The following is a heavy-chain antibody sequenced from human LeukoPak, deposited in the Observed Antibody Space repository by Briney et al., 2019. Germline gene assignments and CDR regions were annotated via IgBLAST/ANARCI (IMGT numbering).Heavy chain of an antibody. CDR2: MNPNSGNT. Sequence: ASVTLSCKASGYTFTSYDINWVRQATGQGLESMGWMNPNSGNTGYAQKFQGRVTMTRNTSISTAYMELSSLRSEDTAVYYCARRRRREAAFDIWGQGTMVTVSS. V-gene: IGHV1-8*01. CDR3: ARRRRREAAFDI. J-gene: IGHJ3*02. CDR1: GYTFTSYD.